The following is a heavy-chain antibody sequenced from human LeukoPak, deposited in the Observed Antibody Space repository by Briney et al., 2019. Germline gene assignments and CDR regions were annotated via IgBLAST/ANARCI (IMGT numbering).Heavy chain of an antibody. V-gene: IGHV4-4*07. CDR2: IYTSGST. J-gene: IGHJ4*02. CDR3: ARLYGSGSSLYFDY. CDR1: GGSISSYY. Sequence: PSETLSLTCTVSGGSISSYYWSWIRQPAGKGLEWIGRIYTSGSTTYNPSLKSRVTMSVDTSKNQFSLKLRSVTAADTAVYYCARLYGSGSSLYFDYWGQGTLVTVSS. D-gene: IGHD3-10*01.